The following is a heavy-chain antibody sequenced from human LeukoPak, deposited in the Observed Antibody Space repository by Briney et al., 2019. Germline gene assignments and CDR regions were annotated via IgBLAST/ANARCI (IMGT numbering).Heavy chain of an antibody. Sequence: SETLSLTCTVSGGSISSYYWSWIRQPAGKGLEWIGRIYTSGSTNYNPSLKSRVTMSVDTSKNQFSLTLSSVTAADTAVYYCAKDRIIVGATFFDYWGQGTLVTVSS. D-gene: IGHD1-26*01. J-gene: IGHJ4*02. V-gene: IGHV4-4*07. CDR2: IYTSGST. CDR1: GGSISSYY. CDR3: AKDRIIVGATFFDY.